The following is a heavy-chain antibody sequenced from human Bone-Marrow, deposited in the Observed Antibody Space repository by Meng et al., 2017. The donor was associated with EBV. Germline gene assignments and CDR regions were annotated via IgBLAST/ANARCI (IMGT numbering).Heavy chain of an antibody. CDR1: GFSVCSRGVS. CDR3: VYSSVRKILRRHFFDS. J-gene: IGHJ5*01. CDR2: IYWDDGK. D-gene: IGHD2/OR15-2a*01. V-gene: IGHV2-5*02. Sequence: LQESGPALVEPTLTLPVACTLFGFSVCSRGVSVCWISQPRGKALEWLGLIYWDDGKAYNPSLKTGLTITNDTSKEQVVLTMNNVYPVDTSTYYCVYSSVRKILRRHFFDSWGQGTLVTVSS.